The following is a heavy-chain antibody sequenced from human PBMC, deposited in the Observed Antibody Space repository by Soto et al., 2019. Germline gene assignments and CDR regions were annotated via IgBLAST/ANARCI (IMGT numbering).Heavy chain of an antibody. V-gene: IGHV3-23*01. CDR2: ITGGGDNT. J-gene: IGHJ4*02. CDR3: TQDGGSRDWLTVN. CDR1: GFTFTSYA. Sequence: EVQLLESGGDLVQPGGSLRLSCAASGFTFTSYAMSWIRQAPGKGLEWVSAITGGGDNTYYADSVKGRFTISRDNSYNTLYLQMNSLRAEDTAFYYCTQDGGSRDWLTVNWGQGTLVTVSS. D-gene: IGHD3-9*01.